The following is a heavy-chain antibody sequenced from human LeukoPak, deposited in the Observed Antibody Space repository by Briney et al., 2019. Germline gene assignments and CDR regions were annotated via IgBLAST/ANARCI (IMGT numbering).Heavy chain of an antibody. CDR1: GFTFSSYW. V-gene: IGHV3-74*01. CDR2: INSDGTTT. J-gene: IGHJ4*02. Sequence: TGGSLRLSCAASGFTFSSYWMHWVRQGPGKELTWASHINSDGTTTNYADSVKGRFTISRDNAKNTLYLQMNSLRVEDTAVYYCARQIGKVAGKGLWHNYFDYWGQGTLVTVSS. CDR3: ARQIGKVAGKGLWHNYFDY. D-gene: IGHD6-19*01.